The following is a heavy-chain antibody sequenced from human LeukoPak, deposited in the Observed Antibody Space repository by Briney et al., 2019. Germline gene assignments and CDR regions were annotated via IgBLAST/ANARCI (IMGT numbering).Heavy chain of an antibody. CDR3: ARVSCSGGSCYSLYYFDY. D-gene: IGHD2-15*01. V-gene: IGHV4-59*02. CDR1: GGSVNNYY. J-gene: IGHJ4*02. Sequence: PSETLSLTCTVSGGSVNNYYWSWIRQTPGKGLEWLGYIYYSGSTNYNPSLKSRVTISVDTSKNQFSLKLSSVTAADTAVYYCARVSCSGGSCYSLYYFDYWGQGTLVTVSS. CDR2: IYYSGST.